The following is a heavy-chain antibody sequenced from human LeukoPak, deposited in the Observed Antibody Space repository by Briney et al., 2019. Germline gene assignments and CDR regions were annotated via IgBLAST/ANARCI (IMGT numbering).Heavy chain of an antibody. CDR1: GYTFTGYY. CDR3: ARAGYCSGGSCYSLDV. J-gene: IGHJ6*04. D-gene: IGHD2-15*01. Sequence: ASVKVSCKASGYTFTGYYMHWVRQAPGQGLEWMGWMNPNSGNTGYTQKFQGRVTMTRNTSISTAYMELSSLRSEDTAVYYCARAGYCSGGSCYSLDVWGKGTTVTISS. CDR2: MNPNSGNT. V-gene: IGHV1-8*02.